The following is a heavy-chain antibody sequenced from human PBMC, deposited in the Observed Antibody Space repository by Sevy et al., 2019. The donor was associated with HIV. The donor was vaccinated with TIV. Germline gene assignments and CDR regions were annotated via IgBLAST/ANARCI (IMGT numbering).Heavy chain of an antibody. J-gene: IGHJ5*02. D-gene: IGHD6-6*01. CDR1: GFTFSSYG. V-gene: IGHV3-30*18. CDR3: AKDRTRYSSSSIAWFDP. CDR2: ISYDGSNK. Sequence: GGSLRLSCAASGFTFSSYGMHWVRQAPGKGLEWVAVISYDGSNKYYADSVKGRFTISRDNSKNTLYLQMNSLRAEDRAVYYCAKDRTRYSSSSIAWFDPWGQGTLVTVSS.